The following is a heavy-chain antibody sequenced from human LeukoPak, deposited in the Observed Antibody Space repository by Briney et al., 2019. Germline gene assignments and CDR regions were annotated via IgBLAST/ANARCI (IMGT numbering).Heavy chain of an antibody. Sequence: GGSLRLSCAASGFTFSSHWMHWVRQAPGKGLEWVSYISSSGSTIYYADSVKGRFTISRDNSKNTLYLQMNSLRAEDTAVYYCAKKSGYSSSYDYWGQGTLVTVSS. CDR3: AKKSGYSSSYDY. J-gene: IGHJ4*02. V-gene: IGHV3-48*01. D-gene: IGHD6-6*01. CDR2: ISSSGSTI. CDR1: GFTFSSHW.